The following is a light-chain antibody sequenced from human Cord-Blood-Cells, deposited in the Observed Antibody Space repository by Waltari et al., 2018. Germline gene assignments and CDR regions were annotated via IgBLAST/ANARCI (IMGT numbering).Light chain of an antibody. V-gene: IGKV4-1*01. J-gene: IGKJ4*01. CDR3: QQYYSTPLT. Sequence: LTVSLGERATINCKSSQSVLYSSNNKNYLAWYQQKPGQPPKLLIYWASTRESGVPDRFSGSGSGTDFTLTISSLQAEDVAVYYCQQYYSTPLTFGGGTKVEIK. CDR1: QSVLYSSNNKNY. CDR2: WAS.